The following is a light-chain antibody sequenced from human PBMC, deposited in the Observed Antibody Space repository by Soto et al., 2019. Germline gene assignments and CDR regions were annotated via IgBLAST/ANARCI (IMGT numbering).Light chain of an antibody. J-gene: IGKJ2*01. CDR1: QSVGSDH. V-gene: IGKV3-20*01. CDR3: QQYGSSPYT. Sequence: EIVLTQSPGTLSLSPGERATLSCRASQSVGSDHLAWYQQKPGQAPRVLLYGASNRASGIPARFSGSGSGTDFTLTISRLEPEDFAVYSCQQYGSSPYTFGQGTKLEI. CDR2: GAS.